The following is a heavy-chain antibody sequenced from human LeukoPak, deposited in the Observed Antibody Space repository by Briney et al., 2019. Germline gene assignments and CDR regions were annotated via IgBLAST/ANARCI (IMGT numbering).Heavy chain of an antibody. Sequence: GGSLRLSCAASGFTFSSYAMHWVRQAPGKGLEWVAIISYDGSNKYYADSVKGRFTISRDNSKDTLYLQMNSPRAEDTAVYYCARGAPIWYNDILTGYYREGLDVWGQGTTVTVSS. J-gene: IGHJ6*02. V-gene: IGHV3-30*04. D-gene: IGHD3-9*01. CDR2: ISYDGSNK. CDR3: ARGAPIWYNDILTGYYREGLDV. CDR1: GFTFSSYA.